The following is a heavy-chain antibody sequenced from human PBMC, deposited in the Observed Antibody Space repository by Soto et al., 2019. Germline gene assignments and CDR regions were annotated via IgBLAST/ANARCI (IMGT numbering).Heavy chain of an antibody. CDR3: AKDGSWGDHYYFDN. V-gene: IGHV3-23*01. CDR1: GFMFSSDA. Sequence: EVQLLESGGGLVRPGGSLRLSCAVSGFMFSSDAMTWVRQAPGKWLEWVSSISGSGGSTYYSDSVRGRFTISRDNSEKMLDLEMNSLKGDDTAVYYCAKDGSWGDHYYFDNWGQGTLVTVSS. CDR2: ISGSGGST. D-gene: IGHD2-21*02. J-gene: IGHJ4*02.